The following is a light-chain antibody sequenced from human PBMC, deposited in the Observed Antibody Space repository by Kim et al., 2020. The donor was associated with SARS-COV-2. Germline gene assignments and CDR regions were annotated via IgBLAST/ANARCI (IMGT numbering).Light chain of an antibody. V-gene: IGLV2-23*02. CDR2: EVS. CDR1: SSDVGSYNL. Sequence: ITISCTGTSSDVGSYNLVSWYQQHPGKAPKLMIYEVSKRPSGVSNRFSGSKSGNTASLTISGLQAEDEADYYCCSCAGSSTFPYVFGTGTKVTVL. CDR3: CSCAGSSTFPYV. J-gene: IGLJ1*01.